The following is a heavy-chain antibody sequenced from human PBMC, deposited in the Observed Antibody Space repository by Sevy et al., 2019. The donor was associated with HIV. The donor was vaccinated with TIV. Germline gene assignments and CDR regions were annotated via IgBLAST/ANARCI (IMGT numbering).Heavy chain of an antibody. D-gene: IGHD3-22*01. J-gene: IGHJ6*03. Sequence: SETLSLTCTVSGGSISSYYWSWIRQPPGKGLEWIGYIYYSGSTNYNPSLKSRVTISVDTSKNQFSLKLSSVTAADTAVXYCARLSLGYYDSSGYYRDYYYMDVWGKGTTVTVSS. CDR2: IYYSGST. CDR3: ARLSLGYYDSSGYYRDYYYMDV. V-gene: IGHV4-59*08. CDR1: GGSISSYY.